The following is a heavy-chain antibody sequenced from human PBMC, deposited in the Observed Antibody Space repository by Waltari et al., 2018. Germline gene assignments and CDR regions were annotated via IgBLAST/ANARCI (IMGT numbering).Heavy chain of an antibody. CDR3: ASPSEDGYNYMDYGAFDI. J-gene: IGHJ3*02. CDR2: INHRGST. D-gene: IGHD5-12*01. V-gene: IGHV4-34*01. Sequence: QVQLQQWGAGLLKPSETLSLTCAVYGGSFSGYSWSWIRQPPGKGLEGIGEINHRGSTNNNPSLKSRVTISVDTSKNQFSLKLSSGTAADTAVYYCASPSEDGYNYMDYGAFDIWGQGTMVTVSS. CDR1: GGSFSGYS.